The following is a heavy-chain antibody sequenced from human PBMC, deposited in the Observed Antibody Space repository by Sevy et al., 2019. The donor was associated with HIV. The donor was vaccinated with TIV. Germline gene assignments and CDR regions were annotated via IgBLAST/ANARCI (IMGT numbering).Heavy chain of an antibody. V-gene: IGHV4-61*02. Sequence: SETLSLTCTVSGGSISSGSYYWSWIRQPAGKGLEWIGRIYTSGSTNYNPSLQSRVTISVDTSKNQFSLKLSSVTAADTAVYYCARAAAAGTELFDYWGQGTLVTVSS. J-gene: IGHJ4*02. CDR3: ARAAAAGTELFDY. CDR2: IYTSGST. D-gene: IGHD6-13*01. CDR1: GGSISSGSYY.